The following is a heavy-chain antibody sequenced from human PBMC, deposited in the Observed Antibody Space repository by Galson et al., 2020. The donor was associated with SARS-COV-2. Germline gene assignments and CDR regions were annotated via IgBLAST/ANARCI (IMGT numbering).Heavy chain of an antibody. J-gene: IGHJ6*03. D-gene: IGHD3-22*01. CDR2: ISSSSSHI. CDR1: GFTLSSYS. V-gene: IGHV3-21*01. CDR3: ARDNAAEYYYDSSGYYRMGYYYYMDV. Sequence: GGSLRPSCAVSGFTLSSYSRNWVRQAPGKGLEWVSSISSSSSHIYYADSVKGRFTISRDNAKNSLYLQMNSLRAEDTAVYYCARDNAAEYYYDSSGYYRMGYYYYMDVWGKGTTVTVSS.